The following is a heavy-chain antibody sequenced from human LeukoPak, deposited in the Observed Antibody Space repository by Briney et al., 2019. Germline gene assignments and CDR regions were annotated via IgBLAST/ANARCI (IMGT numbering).Heavy chain of an antibody. V-gene: IGHV1-24*01. CDR2: FDPEDGET. J-gene: IGHJ4*02. CDR1: GYTLTELS. Sequence: ASVKVSCKVSGYTLTELSMHWVRQAPGKGLEWMGGFDPEDGETIYAQRFQGRVTMTEDTSTDTAYMELSSLRSEDTAVYYCATGYCSSTSCYWVNYFDYWGQGTLVTVSS. D-gene: IGHD2-2*01. CDR3: ATGYCSSTSCYWVNYFDY.